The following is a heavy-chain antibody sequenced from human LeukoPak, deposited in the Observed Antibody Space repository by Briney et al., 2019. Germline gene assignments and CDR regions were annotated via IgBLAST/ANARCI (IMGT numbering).Heavy chain of an antibody. J-gene: IGHJ3*02. Sequence: SVKVSCKASGGTFSSYAISWVRQAPGQGLEWMGGTIPIFGTADYAQKFQGRVTITADESTSTAYMELSSLRSEDTAVYYCARIKVDILTGSSRDAFDIWGQGTMVTVSS. D-gene: IGHD3-9*01. CDR3: ARIKVDILTGSSRDAFDI. CDR1: GGTFSSYA. V-gene: IGHV1-69*13. CDR2: TIPIFGTA.